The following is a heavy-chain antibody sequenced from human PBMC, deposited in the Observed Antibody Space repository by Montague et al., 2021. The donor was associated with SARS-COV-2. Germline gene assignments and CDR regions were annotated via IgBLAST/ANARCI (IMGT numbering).Heavy chain of an antibody. D-gene: IGHD3-9*01. CDR1: GDSISTDYY. V-gene: IGHV4-59*08. Sequence: SETLSLTCVVSGDSISTDYYWSWIRQPPGKGLEWVGDVLYNKGTNFNPSLKSRVAISVDTSKNQFSLRLTSVTAADTALYYCVRHPHYDGLNGPPDFWDQGTLVTVSS. CDR3: VRHPHYDGLNGPPDF. J-gene: IGHJ4*02. CDR2: VLYNKGT.